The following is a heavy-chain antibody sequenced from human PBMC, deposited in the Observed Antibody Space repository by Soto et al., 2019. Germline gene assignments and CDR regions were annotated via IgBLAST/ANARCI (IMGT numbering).Heavy chain of an antibody. D-gene: IGHD6-19*01. J-gene: IGHJ5*02. CDR1: GGSISSSSYY. V-gene: IGHV4-39*01. Sequence: SETLSLTCTVSGGSISSSSYYWGWIRQPPGKGLEWIGSIYYSGSTYYNPSLKSRVTISVDTSKNQFSLKLSSVTAADTAVYYCARWAIAVAGPASGFDPWGQGTLVTVAS. CDR3: ARWAIAVAGPASGFDP. CDR2: IYYSGST.